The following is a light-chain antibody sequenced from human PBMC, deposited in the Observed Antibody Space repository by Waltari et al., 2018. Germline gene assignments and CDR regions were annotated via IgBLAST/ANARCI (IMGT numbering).Light chain of an antibody. CDR2: DVT. J-gene: IGLJ3*02. V-gene: IGLV2-14*01. Sequence: QSALTQPASVSGSPGQSITISCTGTSSDIGDYNYVSWYQQHVGQAPKLMIYDVTKRPSGVSYRFSGSKSGNTASLTISGLQAEDEADYYCSSYTGSSTWVFGGGTKLTVL. CDR1: SSDIGDYNY. CDR3: SSYTGSSTWV.